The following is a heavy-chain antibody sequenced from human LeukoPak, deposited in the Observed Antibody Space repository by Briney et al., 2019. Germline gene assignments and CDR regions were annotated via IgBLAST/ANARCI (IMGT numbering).Heavy chain of an antibody. J-gene: IGHJ6*02. Sequence: GGSLRLSCAASGFTFSSYSMNWVRQAPGKGLEWVSSISSSSSYIYYADSVKGRFTISRDNAKNSLYLQLNSLRAEDTAVYYCARYYGSGRGYYGMDVWGQGTTVTVSS. CDR1: GFTFSSYS. CDR2: ISSSSSYI. V-gene: IGHV3-21*01. CDR3: ARYYGSGRGYYGMDV. D-gene: IGHD3-10*01.